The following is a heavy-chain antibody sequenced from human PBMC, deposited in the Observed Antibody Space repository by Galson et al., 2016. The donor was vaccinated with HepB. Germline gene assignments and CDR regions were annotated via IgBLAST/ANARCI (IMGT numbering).Heavy chain of an antibody. J-gene: IGHJ4*02. Sequence: QSGAEVKKPGESLRTSCKASGYSFTDHGISWARQAPGQGLEWVGWISTSNGNRRYADKLQGRVTLTTDTATSTAYMELGSLRSDDTAVYYCARDPGFAYYDFWGQGTLVTVSS. V-gene: IGHV1-18*01. CDR2: ISTSNGNR. CDR1: GYSFTDHG. D-gene: IGHD3-3*01. CDR3: ARDPGFAYYDF.